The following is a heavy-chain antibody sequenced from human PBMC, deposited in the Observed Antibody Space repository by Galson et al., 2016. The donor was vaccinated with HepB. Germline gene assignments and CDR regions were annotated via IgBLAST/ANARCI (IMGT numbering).Heavy chain of an antibody. V-gene: IGHV1-24*01. CDR2: XXPEXXXT. CDR1: GYTLTXXX. D-gene: IGHD1-26*01. J-gene: IGHJ3*02. CDR3: ATDKGGSSLKAAFDI. Sequence: SVKVSCKVSGYTLTXXXMHXXXQAXXXGLXXMGXXXPEXXXTLXXQKXRGRVTMNXDTSTDTAYMEXSGLRSEDTAVYYFATDKGGSSLKAAFDILGQGTXXTVS.